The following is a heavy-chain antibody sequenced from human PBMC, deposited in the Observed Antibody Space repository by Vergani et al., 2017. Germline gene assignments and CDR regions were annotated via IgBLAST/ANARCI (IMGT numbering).Heavy chain of an antibody. CDR2: ISWNSGSI. V-gene: IGHV3-9*01. Sequence: EVQLVESGGGLVQPGRSLRLSCAASGFTFDDYAMHWVRQAPGKGLEWVSGISWNSGSIGYADSVKGRFTISRDNAKNSLYLQMNSLRAEDTAVYYCARDLVYSSIWAFDIWGQGTMVTVSS. CDR1: GFTFDDYA. D-gene: IGHD6-13*01. CDR3: ARDLVYSSIWAFDI. J-gene: IGHJ3*02.